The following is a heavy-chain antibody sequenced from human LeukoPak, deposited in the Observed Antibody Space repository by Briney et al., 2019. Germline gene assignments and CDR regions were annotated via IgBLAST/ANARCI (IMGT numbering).Heavy chain of an antibody. CDR1: GYTFTGYY. CDR2: INPNSGGT. J-gene: IGHJ1*01. CDR3: AFTMVRGVIPSEYFQH. Sequence: ASVKVSFKASGYTFTGYYMHWVRQAPGQGLEWMGWINPNSGGTNYAQKFQGWVTMTRDTSISTAYMELSRLRSDDSAVYYCAFTMVRGVIPSEYFQHWGQGTLVTVSS. V-gene: IGHV1-2*04. D-gene: IGHD3-10*01.